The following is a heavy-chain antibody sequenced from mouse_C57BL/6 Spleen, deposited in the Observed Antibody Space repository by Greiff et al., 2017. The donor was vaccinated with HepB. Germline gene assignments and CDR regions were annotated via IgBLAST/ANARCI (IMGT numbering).Heavy chain of an antibody. V-gene: IGHV1-61*01. CDR2: IYPSDSET. J-gene: IGHJ4*01. D-gene: IGHD3-1*01. CDR1: GYTFTSYW. CDR3: ARCGPSGAMDY. Sequence: QVQLKQPGAELVRPGSSVKLSCKASGYTFTSYWMDWVKQRPGQGLEWIGNIYPSDSETHYNQKFKDKATLTVDKSSSTAYMQLSSLTSEDSAVYYCARCGPSGAMDYWGQGTSVTVSS.